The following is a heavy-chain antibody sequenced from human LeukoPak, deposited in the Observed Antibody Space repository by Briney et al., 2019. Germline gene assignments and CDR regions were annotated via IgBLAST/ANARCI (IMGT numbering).Heavy chain of an antibody. D-gene: IGHD3-10*01. Sequence: GASLKISCKASGSIFTNYWIGWVRQLRGKGLEWMGIIYPGDSDTRYSPSFQGQVTISADKSISTAYLQRSSLQASDTAMYYCATYAGSSSKYFQDWGQGTLVTVSS. V-gene: IGHV5-51*01. J-gene: IGHJ1*01. CDR3: ATYAGSSSKYFQD. CDR2: IYPGDSDT. CDR1: GSIFTNYW.